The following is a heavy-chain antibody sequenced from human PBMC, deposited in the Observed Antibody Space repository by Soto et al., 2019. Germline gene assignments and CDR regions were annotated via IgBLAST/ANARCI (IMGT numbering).Heavy chain of an antibody. Sequence: SETLSLTCAVSGGSISSGGYSWSWTRQPPGKGLEWIGYIYHSGSTNYNPSLKSRVTISVDTSKNQFSLKLSSVTAADTAVYYCARPNGSGIGGMDVWGQGTTVTVSS. J-gene: IGHJ6*02. CDR2: IYHSGST. CDR1: GGSISSGGYS. D-gene: IGHD3-10*01. V-gene: IGHV4-30-2*02. CDR3: ARPNGSGIGGMDV.